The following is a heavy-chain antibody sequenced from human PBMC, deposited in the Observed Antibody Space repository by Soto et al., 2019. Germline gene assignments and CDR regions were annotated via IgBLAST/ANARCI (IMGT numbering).Heavy chain of an antibody. CDR2: FFIGGNT. V-gene: IGHV4-39*01. Sequence: QLQLQESGPGLVKPSETLSLTYTVSAGSISSSTYSWGWMRQPPGYELEWIASFFIGGNTYYNPSLKSRVTISVDPSKNRVSLKLSSVSAAGTGVYLCARRHGLDIDAYYWGQGILVTVSS. CDR1: AGSISSSTYS. D-gene: IGHD3-10*01. CDR3: ARRHGLDIDAYY. J-gene: IGHJ4*02.